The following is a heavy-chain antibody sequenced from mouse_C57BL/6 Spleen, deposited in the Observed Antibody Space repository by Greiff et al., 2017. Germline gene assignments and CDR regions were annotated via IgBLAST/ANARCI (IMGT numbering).Heavy chain of an antibody. D-gene: IGHD1-1*01. V-gene: IGHV1-55*01. CDR3: ATTVVPNWYFDV. Sequence: VQLQQPGAELVKPGASVKMSCKASGYTFTSYWITWVKQRPGQGLEWIGDIYPGSGSTNYNEKFKSKATLTVDTSSSTAYMQLSSLTSEDSAVYFCATTVVPNWYFDVWGTGTTGTVSS. CDR2: IYPGSGST. CDR1: GYTFTSYW. J-gene: IGHJ1*03.